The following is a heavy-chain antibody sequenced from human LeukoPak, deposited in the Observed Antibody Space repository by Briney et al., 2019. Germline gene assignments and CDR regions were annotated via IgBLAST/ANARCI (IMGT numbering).Heavy chain of an antibody. CDR1: GGSISSYY. Sequence: SETLSLTCTVSGGSISSYYWSWIRQPPGKGLEWIGYIYHSGSTYYNPSLKSRVTISVDRSKNQFSLKLSSVTAADTAVYYCARGGGSYYSNLNFDYWGQGTLVTVSS. CDR3: ARGGGSYYSNLNFDY. J-gene: IGHJ4*02. CDR2: IYHSGST. D-gene: IGHD1-26*01. V-gene: IGHV4-59*12.